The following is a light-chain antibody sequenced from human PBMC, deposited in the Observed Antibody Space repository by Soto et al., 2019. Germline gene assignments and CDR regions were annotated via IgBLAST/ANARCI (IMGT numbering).Light chain of an antibody. Sequence: DVVMTQTPLSLSVAPGQPASISFKSSQILLHSTGETFLFWYLQKPGQSPQLLIYEVSTRVSGVPDRFSGSGLGTDFTLEISRVETDDVGIYYCMQSTQLPPTFGQGTRLEI. CDR3: MQSTQLPPT. J-gene: IGKJ5*01. V-gene: IGKV2D-29*02. CDR1: QILLHSTGETF. CDR2: EVS.